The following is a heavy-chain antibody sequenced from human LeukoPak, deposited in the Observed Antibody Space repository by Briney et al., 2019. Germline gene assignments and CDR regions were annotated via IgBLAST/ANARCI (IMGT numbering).Heavy chain of an antibody. Sequence: GASVKVSCKTSGYTFTGYYMHWVRQAPGQGLEWMGWINPNTGGTNYAQKFQGRVTMTSDTSISTAYTELSSLRSDDTAVYYCARAPMIVVVFPPRLDFWGQGTLVTVSS. CDR3: ARAPMIVVVFPPRLDF. CDR1: GYTFTGYY. D-gene: IGHD3-22*01. V-gene: IGHV1-2*02. J-gene: IGHJ4*02. CDR2: INPNTGGT.